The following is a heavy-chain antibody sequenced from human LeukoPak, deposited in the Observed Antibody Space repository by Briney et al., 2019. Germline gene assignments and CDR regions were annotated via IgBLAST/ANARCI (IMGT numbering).Heavy chain of an antibody. CDR3: ARHGAGSSGWYPGY. D-gene: IGHD6-19*01. V-gene: IGHV4-39*01. CDR1: GCSVSSSSYY. Sequence: SETLSLTCNLSGCSVSSSSYYWGWIRQPPGKGLEWIGNAYYTGSTSYNLSLTSRVTISVDTSKNQFSLKLSSVTAADTAVYYCARHGAGSSGWYPGYWGQGTLVTVSS. CDR2: AYYTGST. J-gene: IGHJ4*02.